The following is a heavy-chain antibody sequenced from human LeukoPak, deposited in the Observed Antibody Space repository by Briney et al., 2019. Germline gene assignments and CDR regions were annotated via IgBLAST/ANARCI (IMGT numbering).Heavy chain of an antibody. CDR2: INHSGST. CDR1: GGSFSGYY. J-gene: IGHJ6*03. Sequence: PSETLSLTCAVYGGSFSGYYWSWIRQPPGKGLEWIGEINHSGSTNYNPSLKSRVTISVDTSKNQFSLKLSSVTSADTAVYYCARHIKWSGYFCMDVWGKGTTVTVSS. D-gene: IGHD3-3*01. V-gene: IGHV4-34*01. CDR3: ARHIKWSGYFCMDV.